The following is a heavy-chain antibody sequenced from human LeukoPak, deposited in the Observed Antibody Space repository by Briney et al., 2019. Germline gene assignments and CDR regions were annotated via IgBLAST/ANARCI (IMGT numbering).Heavy chain of an antibody. D-gene: IGHD4-17*01. V-gene: IGHV1-69*04. CDR2: IIPILGIA. CDR1: GGTFSSYA. Sequence: ASVKVSCKASGGTFSSYAISWVRQAPGQGLEWMGRIIPILGIANYAQKFQGRVTITADKSTSTAYMELSSLRSDDTAVYYCARTLGRYGAFDYWGQGTLVTVSS. J-gene: IGHJ4*02. CDR3: ARTLGRYGAFDY.